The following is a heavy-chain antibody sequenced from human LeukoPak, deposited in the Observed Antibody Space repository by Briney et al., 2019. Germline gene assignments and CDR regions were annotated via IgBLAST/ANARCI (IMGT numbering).Heavy chain of an antibody. CDR2: IPYDGRNK. J-gene: IGHJ4*02. V-gene: IGHV3-30*02. Sequence: GGSLRLSCAASGSTFSSNGMYWVRQAPGKGLEWVAFIPYDGRNKYYADSVKGRFTISRDTSKNTLYLQMINLRAEDTAVYYCAKESSASYYFDYWGQGTLVAVSS. D-gene: IGHD3-10*01. CDR1: GSTFSSNG. CDR3: AKESSASYYFDY.